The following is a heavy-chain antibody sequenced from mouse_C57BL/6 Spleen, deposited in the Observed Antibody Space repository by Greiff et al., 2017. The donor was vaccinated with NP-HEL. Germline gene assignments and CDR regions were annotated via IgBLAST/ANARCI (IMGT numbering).Heavy chain of an antibody. Sequence: VKLMESGPGLVAPSQCLSITCTVSGFSLTSYGVSWVRQPPGKGLEWLGVIWGDGSTNYHSALISRLCISKDNYKSQVFLKLNSLQTDDTATYYCAKPHYYVTRAWFAYWGQGTLVTVSA. J-gene: IGHJ3*01. V-gene: IGHV2-3*01. CDR1: GFSLTSYG. D-gene: IGHD1-2*01. CDR2: IWGDGST. CDR3: AKPHYYVTRAWFAY.